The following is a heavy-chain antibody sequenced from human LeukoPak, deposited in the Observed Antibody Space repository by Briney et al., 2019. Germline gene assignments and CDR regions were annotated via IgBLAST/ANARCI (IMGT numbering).Heavy chain of an antibody. J-gene: IGHJ6*02. CDR3: AKDMAEAAAGTELGYYYYGMDV. CDR1: GFTFDDYA. V-gene: IGHV3-9*01. Sequence: PGGSLRLSCAASGFTFDDYAMHWVRQAPGKGLEWVSGISWNSGSIGYADSVKGRFTISRDNAKNSLYLQMNSLRAEDTALYYCAKDMAEAAAGTELGYYYYGMDVWGQGTTVTVSS. D-gene: IGHD6-13*01. CDR2: ISWNSGSI.